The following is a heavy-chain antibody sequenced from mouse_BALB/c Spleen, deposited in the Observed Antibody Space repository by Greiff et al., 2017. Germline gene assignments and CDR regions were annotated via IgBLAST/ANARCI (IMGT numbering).Heavy chain of an antibody. CDR3: ARDTGTRDYAMDY. J-gene: IGHJ4*01. CDR2: ISDGGSYT. D-gene: IGHD4-1*01. Sequence: EVQVVESGGGLVKPGGSLKLSCAASGFTFSDYYMYWVRQTPEKRLEWVATISDGGSYTYYPDSVKGRFTISRDNAKNNLYLQMSSLRSEDTAMYYCARDTGTRDYAMDYWGQGTSVTVSS. V-gene: IGHV5-4*02. CDR1: GFTFSDYY.